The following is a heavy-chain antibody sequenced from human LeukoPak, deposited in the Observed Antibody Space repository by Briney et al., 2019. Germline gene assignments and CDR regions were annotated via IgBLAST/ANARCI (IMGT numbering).Heavy chain of an antibody. Sequence: SETLSLTCTVSGGSISSYYWSWIRQPPGKGLEWIGYIYYSGGTNYNPSLKRRVTISVDTSKNQLSLKLSSVTAADTAVYYCASASGSYYGAPPYYFDYWGQGTLVTVSS. J-gene: IGHJ4*02. D-gene: IGHD1-26*01. CDR1: GGSISSYY. CDR2: IYYSGGT. CDR3: ASASGSYYGAPPYYFDY. V-gene: IGHV4-59*01.